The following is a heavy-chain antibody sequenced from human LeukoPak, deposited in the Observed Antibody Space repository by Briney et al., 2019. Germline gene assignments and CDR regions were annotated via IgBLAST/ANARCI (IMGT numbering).Heavy chain of an antibody. Sequence: GGSLRLSCAASGFTFSNYEMNWVRQAPGKGLGWVSYISSSGSTIYYADSVKGRFTISRDNAKNSLYLQMNSLRAEDTAVYYCARISDGDDRFDYWGQGTLVTVSS. CDR2: ISSSGSTI. J-gene: IGHJ4*02. CDR3: ARISDGDDRFDY. D-gene: IGHD1-1*01. V-gene: IGHV3-48*03. CDR1: GFTFSNYE.